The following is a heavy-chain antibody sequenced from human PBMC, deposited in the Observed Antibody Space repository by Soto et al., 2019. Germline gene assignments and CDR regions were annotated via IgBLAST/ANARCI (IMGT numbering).Heavy chain of an antibody. Sequence: QVQLQQWGAGLLKPSETLSLTCAVYGGSFSGYYWSWIRQPPGKGLEWIGGINHSGSTNYNPSLKRRVTISVDTSKNQFSLKLSSVTAADTAVYYCARERAKYCSSTSCAKGFDYWGQGTLVTVSS. D-gene: IGHD2-2*01. J-gene: IGHJ4*02. CDR2: INHSGST. V-gene: IGHV4-34*01. CDR1: GGSFSGYY. CDR3: ARERAKYCSSTSCAKGFDY.